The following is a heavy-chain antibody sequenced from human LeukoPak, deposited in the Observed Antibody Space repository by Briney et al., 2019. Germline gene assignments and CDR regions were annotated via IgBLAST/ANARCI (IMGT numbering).Heavy chain of an antibody. CDR1: GFTLSSYA. Sequence: GGSLRLSCAASGFTLSSYAMSWVRQALGKGLKWVSVISGSGGSTYYADSVKGRFTISRDNSKNTLYLQMNSLRAEDTAVYYCAKSVASAVTTNPYFDYWGQGTLVTVSS. J-gene: IGHJ4*02. CDR2: ISGSGGST. V-gene: IGHV3-23*01. CDR3: AKSVASAVTTNPYFDY. D-gene: IGHD4-17*01.